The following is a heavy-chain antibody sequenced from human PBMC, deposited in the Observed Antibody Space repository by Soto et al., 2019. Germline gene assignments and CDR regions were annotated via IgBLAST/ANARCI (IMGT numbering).Heavy chain of an antibody. D-gene: IGHD4-17*01. Sequence: QVQLQESGPGLVKPSQTLSLTCSVSGGSISSGGYYWSWIRQHPGKGLEWIGYIYYSGSTYYNPSLKSRVTISVDTSKTQFSLKLSSVAAADTAVYYCARSPEATVTAFDYWGQGTLVTVSS. CDR3: ARSPEATVTAFDY. J-gene: IGHJ4*02. V-gene: IGHV4-31*03. CDR2: IYYSGST. CDR1: GGSISSGGYY.